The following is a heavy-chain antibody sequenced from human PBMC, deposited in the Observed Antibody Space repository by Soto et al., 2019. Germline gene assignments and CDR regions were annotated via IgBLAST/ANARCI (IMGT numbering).Heavy chain of an antibody. D-gene: IGHD3-9*01. V-gene: IGHV3-15*01. CDR1: GFTFSNAW. CDR3: TRPPPLDILTGYPPMRYYYYGRDV. Sequence: PVGSLRLSCAASGFTFSNAWMSWVRQAPGKGLEWVGRIKSKTDGGTTDYAAPVKGRFTISRDDSKNTLYLQMNSLKTEDTAVNYCTRPPPLDILTGYPPMRYYYYGRDVWGKGTTVTVPS. CDR2: IKSKTDGGTT. J-gene: IGHJ6*04.